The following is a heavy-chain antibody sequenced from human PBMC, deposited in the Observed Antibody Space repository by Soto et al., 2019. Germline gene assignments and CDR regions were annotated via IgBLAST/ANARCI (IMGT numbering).Heavy chain of an antibody. CDR3: ARVRDCGGDCYYFDY. Sequence: PLEILSLTCAVSGGSIISGDYSWSWIRQPPGKGLEWIGYIYHSGSTYYKSSLKSRVTISVDRSKNQFSLKLSFVTAADTAVYYCARVRDCGGDCYYFDYWGQGTLVTVSS. V-gene: IGHV4-30-2*01. D-gene: IGHD2-21*02. CDR2: IYHSGST. CDR1: GGSIISGDYS. J-gene: IGHJ4*02.